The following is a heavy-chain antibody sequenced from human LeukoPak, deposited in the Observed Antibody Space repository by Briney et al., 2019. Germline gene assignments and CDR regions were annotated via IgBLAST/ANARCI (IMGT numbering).Heavy chain of an antibody. J-gene: IGHJ4*02. V-gene: IGHV3-23*01. D-gene: IGHD4-23*01. Sequence: GGSLRLSCAASGFTLTSYAMSWVRQAPGKGLEWVSAISISSDNTYYADSVKGRFTISRDSSKNTLYVQMNSLRIDDTAVYYCAKGFGNGASGGNRFFDYWGQGTLVTVSS. CDR3: AKGFGNGASGGNRFFDY. CDR1: GFTLTSYA. CDR2: ISISSDNT.